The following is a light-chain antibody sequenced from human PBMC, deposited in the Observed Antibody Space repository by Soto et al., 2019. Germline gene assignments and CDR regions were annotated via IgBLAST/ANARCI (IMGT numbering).Light chain of an antibody. CDR2: DAS. V-gene: IGKV3-15*01. Sequence: ELVMTQSPATLSVSPGERATLSCRASKRVSRNLAWYQHKPGQPPRLLIYDASTRATGVPARFGGSRSGTEFTLTISGLQYEDVAVSYCQQYGDWPPDTFGQGTKVEI. CDR1: KRVSRN. J-gene: IGKJ2*01. CDR3: QQYGDWPPDT.